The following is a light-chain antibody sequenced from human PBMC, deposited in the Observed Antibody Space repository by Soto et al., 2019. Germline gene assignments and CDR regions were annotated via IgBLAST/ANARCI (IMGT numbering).Light chain of an antibody. Sequence: DIQMTQSPSTLSASVRDRVTITCRASQSISSWLAWYQQKPGKAPKLLIYDVSNLVSGVPSRFSGSGSGTEFPLTISSLQPCDFATYYCQQYKSYSLTFGGGTKVDIK. CDR2: DVS. CDR3: QQYKSYSLT. CDR1: QSISSW. V-gene: IGKV1-5*01. J-gene: IGKJ4*01.